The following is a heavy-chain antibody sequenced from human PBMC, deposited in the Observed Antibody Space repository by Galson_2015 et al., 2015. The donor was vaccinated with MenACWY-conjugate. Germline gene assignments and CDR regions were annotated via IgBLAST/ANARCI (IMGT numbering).Heavy chain of an antibody. CDR1: GYTFTTYW. J-gene: IGHJ6*02. D-gene: IGHD1-26*01. Sequence: QSGAEVKKPGESLKISCTGSGYTFTTYWIGWVRQMPGKGLEWMGFISPGDSYTRYNPAFQGQVTISADKSISTAFLQWNSLQASDTAMYYCTRHPPGGRGKDVWGQGTTVTVSS. CDR3: TRHPPGGRGKDV. V-gene: IGHV5-51*01. CDR2: ISPGDSYT.